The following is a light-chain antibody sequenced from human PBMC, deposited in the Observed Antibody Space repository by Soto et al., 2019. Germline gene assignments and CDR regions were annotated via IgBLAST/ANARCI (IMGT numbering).Light chain of an antibody. J-gene: IGKJ2*01. V-gene: IGKV3-20*01. CDR3: QQYISSPLMYT. CDR1: QSVSSN. CDR2: GAS. Sequence: VLTQSPGTLSLSPGERATLSCRASQSVSSNLAWYQKKPGQAPRLLIYGASSRATGIPDRFSGSGSGTDFTLTISRLEPEDFAVYYCQQYISSPLMYTFGQGTKLEIK.